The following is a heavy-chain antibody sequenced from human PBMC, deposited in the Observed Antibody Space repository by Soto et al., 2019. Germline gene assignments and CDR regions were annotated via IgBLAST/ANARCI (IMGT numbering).Heavy chain of an antibody. Sequence: PGGSLRLSCAAFGFTVSTNYMSWVRQAPGKGLEWVSVLYSGGTAHYIDSVEGRFTVSRDNSKNTLFLQMNSLRGEDTAVYYCVRKLMEPNYGMDVWGQGTTVTVSS. D-gene: IGHD1-1*01. CDR1: GFTVSTNY. CDR3: VRKLMEPNYGMDV. V-gene: IGHV3-53*01. J-gene: IGHJ6*02. CDR2: LYSGGTA.